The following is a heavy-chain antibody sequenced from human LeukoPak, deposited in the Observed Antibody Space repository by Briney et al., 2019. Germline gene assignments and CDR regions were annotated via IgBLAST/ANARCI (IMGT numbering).Heavy chain of an antibody. J-gene: IGHJ4*02. V-gene: IGHV1-3*01. CDR1: GYTFTSYA. CDR2: TNAGNGNT. D-gene: IGHD2-15*01. Sequence: ASVKVSCKASGYTFTSYAMHWVRQAPGQRLEWMGWTNAGNGNTKYSQKFQGRVTITRDTSASTAYMELSSLRSEDTAVYYCARDLQGSFDYWGQGTLVTVSS. CDR3: ARDLQGSFDY.